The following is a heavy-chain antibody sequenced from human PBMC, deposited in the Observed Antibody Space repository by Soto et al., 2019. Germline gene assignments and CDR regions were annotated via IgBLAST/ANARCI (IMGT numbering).Heavy chain of an antibody. J-gene: IGHJ4*02. CDR3: TTDHEGHNSSGYRDY. D-gene: IGHD3-22*01. CDR1: GFTFSNAW. CDR2: IKSKTDGGTT. Sequence: GGSLRLSCAASGFTFSNAWMSWVRQAPGKGLEWVGRIKSKTDGGTTDYAAPVKDRFTISRDDSKNTLYLQMNSLKTEDTAVYYCTTDHEGHNSSGYRDYWGQGTLVTSPQ. V-gene: IGHV3-15*01.